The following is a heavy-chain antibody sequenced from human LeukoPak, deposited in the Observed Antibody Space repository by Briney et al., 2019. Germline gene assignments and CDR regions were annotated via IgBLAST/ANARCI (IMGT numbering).Heavy chain of an antibody. V-gene: IGHV3-21*01. D-gene: IGHD2-8*02. Sequence: GGTLRLSCTASGFSFSGYGMTWVRQAPGKGLEWVSSIGSSSSYIYYADSVKGRFTISRDNAKNSLYLQMNSLRADGTAVYYCARDRPSRRPGLVVDFWGQGTLVTVSS. CDR2: IGSSSSYI. J-gene: IGHJ4*02. CDR1: GFSFSGYG. CDR3: ARDRPSRRPGLVVDF.